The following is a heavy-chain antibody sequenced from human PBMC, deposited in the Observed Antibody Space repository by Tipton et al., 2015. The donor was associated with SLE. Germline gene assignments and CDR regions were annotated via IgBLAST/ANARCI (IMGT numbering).Heavy chain of an antibody. Sequence: LRLSCTVSGGSISSYYWSWIRQPPGKGLEWIGSIYYSGSTYYNPSLKSRVTISVDTSKNQFSLKLSSVTAADTAVYYCARLGAEDAFDIWGQGTMVTVSS. V-gene: IGHV4-39*01. CDR2: IYYSGST. D-gene: IGHD3-16*01. CDR3: ARLGAEDAFDI. J-gene: IGHJ3*02. CDR1: GGSISSYY.